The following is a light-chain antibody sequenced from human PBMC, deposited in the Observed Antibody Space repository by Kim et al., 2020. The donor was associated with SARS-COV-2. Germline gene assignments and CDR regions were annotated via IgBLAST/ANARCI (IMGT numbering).Light chain of an antibody. Sequence: DIQMTQSPSTLSASVGDRVTITCRASQSISGYLAWYQHKPGKAPKLLIYDASSLESGVPSRFSGSGSGTEFTLTISSLQPDDFATYYCQQYNSYWTFGQGTKVEIK. CDR2: DAS. V-gene: IGKV1-5*01. CDR3: QQYNSYWT. CDR1: QSISGY. J-gene: IGKJ1*01.